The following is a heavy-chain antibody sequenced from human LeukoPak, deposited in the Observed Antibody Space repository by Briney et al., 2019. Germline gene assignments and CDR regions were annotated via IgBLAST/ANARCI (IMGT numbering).Heavy chain of an antibody. CDR2: IKDDGSEK. J-gene: IGHJ3*01. CDR1: GFSIGSYW. Sequence: GGSLRLSCAASGFSIGSYWMTWVRQAPGKGLEWVANIKDDGSEKDHMDSAMGRFTISRDNAKNTLYLQMNSLRVEDTAVYYCARHDAFDLWGQGTNVIVSS. V-gene: IGHV3-7*01. CDR3: ARHDAFDL.